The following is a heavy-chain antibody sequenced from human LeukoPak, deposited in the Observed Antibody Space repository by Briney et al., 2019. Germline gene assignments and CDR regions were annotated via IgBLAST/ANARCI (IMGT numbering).Heavy chain of an antibody. D-gene: IGHD2-2*02. CDR1: GGSISGYY. V-gene: IGHV4-59*01. J-gene: IGHJ4*02. CDR3: ARDRTLYSY. CDR2: IYYSGST. Sequence: SETLSLTCTVSGGSISGYYWSWIRQPPGKGLEWIGYIYYSGSTNYNPSLKSRVTISVDTSKNQFSLKLSSVTAADTAVYYCARDRTLYSYWGQGTLVTVSS.